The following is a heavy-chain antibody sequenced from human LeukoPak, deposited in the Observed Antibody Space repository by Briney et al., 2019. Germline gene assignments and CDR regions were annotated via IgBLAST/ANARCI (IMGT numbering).Heavy chain of an antibody. D-gene: IGHD2-2*01. J-gene: IGHJ6*03. V-gene: IGHV3-7*01. CDR1: GFTFSSYW. CDR3: AREVREYQLLKYYYYYMDV. Sequence: GGSLRLSCAASGFTFSSYWMSWVRQAPGKGLEWVANVKQDGSEKYYVDSVKGRFTISRDNAKNSLYLQMNSLRAEDTAVYYCAREVREYQLLKYYYYYMDVWGRGTTVTVSS. CDR2: VKQDGSEK.